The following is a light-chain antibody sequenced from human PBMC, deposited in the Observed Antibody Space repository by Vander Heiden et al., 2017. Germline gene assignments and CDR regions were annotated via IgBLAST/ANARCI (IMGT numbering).Light chain of an antibody. CDR3: VLDMGRWFRV. CDR2: STN. J-gene: IGLJ2*01. V-gene: IGLV8-61*01. Sequence: QTVATPQPSSSVSPGGTVTPTCCVSSCRGYTSCYPSWDQQTPRLAPRTLIYSTNTRSAGVPARCSGAIMRDKADLTIRGAKAEEICDYERVLDMGRWFRVFGGGTKLTVL. CDR1: SCRGYTSCY.